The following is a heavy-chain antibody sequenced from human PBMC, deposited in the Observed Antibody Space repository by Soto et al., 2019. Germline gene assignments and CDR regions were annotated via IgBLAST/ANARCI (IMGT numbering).Heavy chain of an antibody. D-gene: IGHD1-26*01. J-gene: IGHJ4*02. Sequence: QVQLVQSGPEVKKPGASVKVSCKGSGYTFSNYGVTWVRQAPGQGLERLGWVSAYNRNTDYAQKFEGRATMTIETSTNTAYLELRGLTPDDTAVYYCARERRWEPLLYWGQGTL. CDR1: GYTFSNYG. V-gene: IGHV1-18*01. CDR3: ARERRWEPLLY. CDR2: VSAYNRNT.